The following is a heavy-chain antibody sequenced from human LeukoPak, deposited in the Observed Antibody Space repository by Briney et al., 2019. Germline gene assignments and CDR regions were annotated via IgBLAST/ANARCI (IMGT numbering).Heavy chain of an antibody. CDR3: ARDSVRLEWLLHGFQH. CDR2: ISAYNGNT. J-gene: IGHJ1*01. CDR1: GYTFTSYG. V-gene: IGHV1-18*01. Sequence: VASVKVSCKASGYTFTSYGISWVRQAPGQGLEWMGWISAYNGNTNYAQKLQGRVTITTDESTSTAYMELSSLRSEDTAVYYCARDSVRLEWLLHGFQHWGQGTLVTVSS. D-gene: IGHD3-3*01.